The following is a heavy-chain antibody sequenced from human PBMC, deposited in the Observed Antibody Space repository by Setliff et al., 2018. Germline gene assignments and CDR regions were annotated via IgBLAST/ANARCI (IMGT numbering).Heavy chain of an antibody. CDR3: ARHTIAMSTIISYFDY. CDR2: LSYNGNA. V-gene: IGHV4-39*01. D-gene: IGHD3-10*01. Sequence: LSLTCTVSSGSISSDNYYWGWIRQPPGKGLEWIGTLSYNGNAYYTPSLKSRVTISIDTSKNQFSLKLSSVTAADTAVYYCARHTIAMSTIISYFDYWGQGTLVTVSS. J-gene: IGHJ4*02. CDR1: SGSISSDNYY.